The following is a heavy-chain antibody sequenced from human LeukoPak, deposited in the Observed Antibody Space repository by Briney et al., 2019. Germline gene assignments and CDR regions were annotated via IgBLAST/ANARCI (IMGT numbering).Heavy chain of an antibody. CDR1: GFTLSKYW. V-gene: IGHV3-7*01. CDR2: IKEDGSKE. J-gene: IGHJ4*02. D-gene: IGHD6-19*01. CDR3: ARDFGDSSGWYNDY. Sequence: GGSLRLSCAASGFTLSKYWMSWVRQAPGKGLEWLADIKEDGSKEYFVDSVKGRFTISRDNTKNSVYLQMNSLRAGDTAVYYCARDFGDSSGWYNDYWGQGTLVIASS.